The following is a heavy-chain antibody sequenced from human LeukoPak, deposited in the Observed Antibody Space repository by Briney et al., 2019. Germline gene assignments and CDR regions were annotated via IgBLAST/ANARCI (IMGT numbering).Heavy chain of an antibody. Sequence: PSETLSLTCTVSGGSISSSSYYWGWLRQPPGKGLEWIGTIYYSGTTYYNPSLKSRVTISVDTSKNQFSLKLSSVTAADTAVYYSARTRTWMFLAARYAFDIWGQGTMVTVSS. CDR3: ARTRTWMFLAARYAFDI. CDR1: GGSISSSSYY. V-gene: IGHV4-39*07. D-gene: IGHD2-15*01. J-gene: IGHJ3*02. CDR2: IYYSGTT.